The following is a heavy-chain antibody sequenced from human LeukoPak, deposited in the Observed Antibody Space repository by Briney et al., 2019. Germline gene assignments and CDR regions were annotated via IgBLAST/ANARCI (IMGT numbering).Heavy chain of an antibody. D-gene: IGHD2/OR15-2a*01. J-gene: IGHJ4*02. CDR1: GFTFSSYG. Sequence: GSLRLSCAASGFTFSSYGMHWVRQAPGKGLEWVAVIWYDGSNKYYADSVEGRFTISRDNSKNTLYLQMNSLRAEDTAVYYCARAEAGRLSLDYWGQGTLVTVSS. V-gene: IGHV3-33*01. CDR3: ARAEAGRLSLDY. CDR2: IWYDGSNK.